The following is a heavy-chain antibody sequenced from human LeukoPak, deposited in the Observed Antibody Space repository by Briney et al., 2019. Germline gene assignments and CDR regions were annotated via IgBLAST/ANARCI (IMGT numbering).Heavy chain of an antibody. Sequence: GESLKISCKGSGYTFNTYLIVWVRQMPGKGLECMGTIYPGDSHARYSPSFQGQVTISADKSITTAYLQWSSLKASDTAVYFCARRAYCGGDCTRAYYSYFAMGVWGQGTTVTVSS. J-gene: IGHJ6*02. D-gene: IGHD2-21*02. CDR1: GYTFNTYL. CDR3: ARRAYCGGDCTRAYYSYFAMGV. V-gene: IGHV5-51*01. CDR2: IYPGDSHA.